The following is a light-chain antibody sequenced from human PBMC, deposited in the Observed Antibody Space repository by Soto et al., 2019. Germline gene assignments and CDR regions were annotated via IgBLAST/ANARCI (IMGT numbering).Light chain of an antibody. J-gene: IGKJ1*01. CDR1: QDISNY. CDR3: QQSYSTFPA. Sequence: DIQMTQSPSSLSASVGDRVTITCRASQDISNYLSWYQHKPVKAPKVLIYAASSLQSGVPSRFSGSGSGTDFTLTISSLQPEDFATYYCQQSYSTFPAFGQGTKVEIK. CDR2: AAS. V-gene: IGKV1-39*01.